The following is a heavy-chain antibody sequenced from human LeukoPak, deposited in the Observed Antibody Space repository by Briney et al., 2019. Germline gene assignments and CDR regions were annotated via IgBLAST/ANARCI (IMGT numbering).Heavy chain of an antibody. J-gene: IGHJ4*02. Sequence: GGSQRLSCAASGFTFSSYSMNWVRQAPGKGLEWVSSISSSSSYIYYADSVKGRFTISRDNAKNSLYLQMNSLRAEDTAVYYCARLRGYSYGYDYWGQGTLVTVSS. D-gene: IGHD5-18*01. V-gene: IGHV3-21*01. CDR3: ARLRGYSYGYDY. CDR2: ISSSSSYI. CDR1: GFTFSSYS.